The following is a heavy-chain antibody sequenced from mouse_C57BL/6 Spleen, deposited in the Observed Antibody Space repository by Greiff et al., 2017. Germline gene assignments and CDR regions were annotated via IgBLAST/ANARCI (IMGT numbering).Heavy chain of an antibody. Sequence: QVQLQQPGAELVKPGASVKMSCKASGYTFTSYWLTWVKQRPGQGLEWIGDIYPGSGSTNYNEKFKSKATLTVDTSSSTAYMQLSSLTSEDSAVYYCARAAHSSGYAKDYWGQGTTLTVSS. CDR3: ARAAHSSGYAKDY. V-gene: IGHV1-55*01. D-gene: IGHD3-2*02. CDR1: GYTFTSYW. J-gene: IGHJ2*01. CDR2: IYPGSGST.